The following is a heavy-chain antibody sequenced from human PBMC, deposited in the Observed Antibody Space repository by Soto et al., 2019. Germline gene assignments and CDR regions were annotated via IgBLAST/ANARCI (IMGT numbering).Heavy chain of an antibody. D-gene: IGHD4-17*01. CDR1: GFTFRSYG. CDR3: AKDDPVPGDAFDI. V-gene: IGHV3-30*18. Sequence: GGSLRLSCAASGFTFRSYGMHWVRQAPGKGLEWVAVISYDGSNKYYAESVKGRFTISRDNSKNTLYLQMNSLRAEDTTVYYCAKDDPVPGDAFDIWGQGTMVTVSS. J-gene: IGHJ3*02. CDR2: ISYDGSNK.